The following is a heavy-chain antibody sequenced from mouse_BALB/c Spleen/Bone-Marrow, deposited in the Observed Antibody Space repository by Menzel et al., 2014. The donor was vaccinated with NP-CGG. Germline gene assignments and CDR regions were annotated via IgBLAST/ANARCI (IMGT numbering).Heavy chain of an antibody. CDR3: TRSGDRYYFVY. CDR1: GYTFTSYW. CDR2: IYPGNSDT. D-gene: IGHD3-3*01. J-gene: IGHJ2*01. V-gene: IGHV1-5*01. Sequence: EVKLMESGTVLARPGASVKMSCKASGYTFTSYWMHWVKQRPGQGLEWIGAIYPGNSDTSYNQKFKGKAKLTAVTSTSTVYMESSRRSNEESAVYNSTRSGDRYYFVYCGQSTTLTLSP.